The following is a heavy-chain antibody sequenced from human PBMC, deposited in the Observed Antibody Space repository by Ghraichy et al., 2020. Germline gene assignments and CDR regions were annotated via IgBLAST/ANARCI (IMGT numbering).Heavy chain of an antibody. CDR3: VRPDAARGVIPSGY. CDR2: IKEDGSEK. CDR1: GFTFSSYY. Sequence: GGSLRLSCAASGFTFSSYYMSWVRQAPGKGLEWLANIKEDGSEKYYVDSVKGRFTVSRDNAKNSLYLQMTSLGAEDTAVYYCVRPDAARGVIPSGYWGQGSLVTVSS. J-gene: IGHJ1*01. D-gene: IGHD3-10*01. V-gene: IGHV3-7*01.